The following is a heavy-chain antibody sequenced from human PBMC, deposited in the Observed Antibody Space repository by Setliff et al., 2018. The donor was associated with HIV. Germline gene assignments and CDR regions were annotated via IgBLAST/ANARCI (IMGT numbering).Heavy chain of an antibody. Sequence: GASVKVSCKASGGTFSSYAISWVRQAPGQGLDWMGGIIPVFGTTNYAQKFQGRVTITADESTSTAYMELSSLRSEDTAVYYCASRRITMVRGVISSDYYYYYMDVWGKGTTVTVSS. CDR1: GGTFSSYA. J-gene: IGHJ6*03. CDR2: IIPVFGTT. D-gene: IGHD3-10*01. CDR3: ASRRITMVRGVISSDYYYYYMDV. V-gene: IGHV1-69*13.